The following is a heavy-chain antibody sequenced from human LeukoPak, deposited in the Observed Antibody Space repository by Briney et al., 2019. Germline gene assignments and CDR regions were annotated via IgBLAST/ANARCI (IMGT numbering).Heavy chain of an antibody. V-gene: IGHV3-72*01. CDR3: ASPVGATTVRAFDI. D-gene: IGHD1-26*01. CDR1: GFIFSDHY. J-gene: IGHJ3*02. Sequence: GGSLRLSCAASGFIFSDHYMDWVRQAPGKGLEWVGRTRNEANIYTTKYAASVKGRFTISRDDSKNSLYLQMNSLKTEDTAVYYCASPVGATTVRAFDIWGQGTMVTVSS. CDR2: TRNEANIYTT.